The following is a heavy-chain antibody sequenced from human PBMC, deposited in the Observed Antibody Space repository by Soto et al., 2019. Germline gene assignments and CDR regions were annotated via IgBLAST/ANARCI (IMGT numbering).Heavy chain of an antibody. CDR3: ARAIVVVVADYSYGMDV. D-gene: IGHD2-15*01. CDR1: GGTFSSYA. J-gene: IGHJ6*02. Sequence: SVKVSCKASGGTFSSYAISWVRQAPGQGLEWMGGIIPIFGTANYAQKFQGRVTITADESTSTAYMELSSLRSEDTAVFYCARAIVVVVADYSYGMDVWGQGTTVTVSS. V-gene: IGHV1-69*13. CDR2: IIPIFGTA.